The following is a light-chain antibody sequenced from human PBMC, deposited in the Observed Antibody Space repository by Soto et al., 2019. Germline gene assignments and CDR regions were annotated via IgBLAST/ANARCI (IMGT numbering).Light chain of an antibody. CDR2: DAS. CDR3: QEGTYWPA. J-gene: IGKJ4*01. CDR1: QSVSGS. Sequence: EIGLTQSAGTLSPSTGERATLSCRASQSVSGSLGWYQQKPGQAPRLIIYDASVRATGIPARFSGSGSGTDFTLTISSLQPEDFAVYYCQEGTYWPAFGGGTKVDIK. V-gene: IGKV3-11*01.